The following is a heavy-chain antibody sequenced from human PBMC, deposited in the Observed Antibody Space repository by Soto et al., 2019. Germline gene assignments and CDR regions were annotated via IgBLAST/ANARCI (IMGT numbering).Heavy chain of an antibody. Sequence: QLQLQESGPGLVKPSETLSLTCTVSGGSISSSSYYWGWIRQPPGKGLEWIGSIYYSGSTYYNPSLKSRVTISVDTSKNQFSLKLSSVTAADTAVYYCARPRTGYSSGWLIDYWGQGTLVTVSS. J-gene: IGHJ4*02. V-gene: IGHV4-39*01. CDR1: GGSISSSSYY. CDR2: IYYSGST. D-gene: IGHD6-19*01. CDR3: ARPRTGYSSGWLIDY.